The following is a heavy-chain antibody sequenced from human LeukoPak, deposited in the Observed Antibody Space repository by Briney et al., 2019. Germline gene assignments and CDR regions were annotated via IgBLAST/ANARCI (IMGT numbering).Heavy chain of an antibody. V-gene: IGHV4-34*01. Sequence: PSETLSLTCEIYGESFSGYHWSWIRHPPGKGLEWIGEINHSESANYNPSLKSRVTISVDTSKNQFSLKLSSVTAADTAVYYCATYRWGFGYWGQGTLVTVSS. CDR2: INHSESA. D-gene: IGHD3-10*01. CDR3: ATYRWGFGY. CDR1: GESFSGYH. J-gene: IGHJ4*02.